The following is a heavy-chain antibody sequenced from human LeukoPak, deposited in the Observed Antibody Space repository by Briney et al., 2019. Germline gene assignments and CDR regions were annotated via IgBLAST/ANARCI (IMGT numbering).Heavy chain of an antibody. D-gene: IGHD4-17*01. CDR3: ARDRRGTTVTNPPDY. V-gene: IGHV1-3*02. CDR1: GYTFTSYA. Sequence: ASVKVYCKASGYTFTSYAMHWVRQAPGQRLEWMGWSNAGNGNTKYSQEFQGRVTITRDTSASTAHMELRSLRSDDTAVYYCARDRRGTTVTNPPDYWGQGTLVTVSS. J-gene: IGHJ4*02. CDR2: SNAGNGNT.